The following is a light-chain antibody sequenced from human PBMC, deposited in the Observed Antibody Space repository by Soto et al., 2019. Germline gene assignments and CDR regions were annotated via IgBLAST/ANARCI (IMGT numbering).Light chain of an antibody. CDR1: QSISSY. V-gene: IGKV1-39*01. CDR3: QQSYSALDGP. CDR2: AAS. Sequence: DIQMTQSPSSLSASVGDRVTITCRASQSISSYLNWYQQKPGKAPKLLIYAASSLQSGVPSRFSGSGSGTDFTLTISSLQPEDFATYYCQQSYSALDGPFGPGTKVDIK. J-gene: IGKJ3*01.